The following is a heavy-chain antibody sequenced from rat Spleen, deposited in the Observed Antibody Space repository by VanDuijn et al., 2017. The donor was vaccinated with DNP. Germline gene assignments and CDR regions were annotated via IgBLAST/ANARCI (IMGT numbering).Heavy chain of an antibody. Sequence: EVQLVESGGGLVQPGRSLKLSCAASGFTFSDYAMAWVRQSPKKGLEWVATIIYDGSSTYYRDSVKGRFTISRDNAKSTLYLQMDSLRSEDTATYYCASYYYARSPLGYFDFWGPGTMITVSS. CDR1: GFTFSDYA. CDR2: IIYDGSST. J-gene: IGHJ1*01. CDR3: ASYYYARSPLGYFDF. V-gene: IGHV5-7*01. D-gene: IGHD1-12*01.